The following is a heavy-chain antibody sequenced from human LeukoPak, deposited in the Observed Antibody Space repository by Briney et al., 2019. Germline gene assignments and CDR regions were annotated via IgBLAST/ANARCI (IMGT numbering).Heavy chain of an antibody. J-gene: IGHJ4*02. CDR1: GFTFSSYA. Sequence: GGSLRLSCSASGFTFSSYAMHSVRQAPGKGLEWVAVISYDGSNKYYADSVKGRFTISRDNSKNTLYLQMNSLRAEDTAVYYCARSGHFDWLSLFDYWGQGTLVTVSS. D-gene: IGHD3-9*01. V-gene: IGHV3-30*04. CDR3: ARSGHFDWLSLFDY. CDR2: ISYDGSNK.